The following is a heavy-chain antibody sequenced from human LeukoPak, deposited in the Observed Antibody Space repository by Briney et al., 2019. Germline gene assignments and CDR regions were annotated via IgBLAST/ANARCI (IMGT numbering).Heavy chain of an antibody. CDR2: ISGSGGST. J-gene: IGHJ4*02. CDR1: GFTFSSYA. V-gene: IGHV3-23*01. Sequence: GGSLRLSCAASGFTFSSYAMSWVRQAPGRGLEWVSAISGSGGSTYYADSVKGRFTISRDNSKNTLYLQMNSLRAEDTAVYYCAKDVYYDGSAYQEYWGQGTLVTVSS. CDR3: AKDVYYDGSAYQEY. D-gene: IGHD3-22*01.